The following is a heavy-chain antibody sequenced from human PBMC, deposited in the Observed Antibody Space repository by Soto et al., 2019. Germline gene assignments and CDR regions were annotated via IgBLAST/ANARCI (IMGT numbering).Heavy chain of an antibody. D-gene: IGHD6-25*01. CDR3: VFRGGSATPNLH. CDR2: ISGSGGST. V-gene: IGHV3-23*01. J-gene: IGHJ4*02. CDR1: QLSLSRDA. Sequence: GEALRDPCTASQLSLSRDAMSWAGQAPGKGLEWVSAISGSGGSTYYADSVKGRFTISRDNSKNTLYLQMNSLRAEDTAVYYCVFRGGSATPNLHSGQAPLATDS.